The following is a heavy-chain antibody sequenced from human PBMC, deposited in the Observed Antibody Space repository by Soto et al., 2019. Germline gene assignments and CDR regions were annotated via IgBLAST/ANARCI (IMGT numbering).Heavy chain of an antibody. CDR2: ISGSGGST. CDR3: AKDRMYSSSWYFFFGY. J-gene: IGHJ4*02. CDR1: GFTFSSYA. D-gene: IGHD6-13*01. Sequence: GVLRLSCAASGFTFSSYAMSWVRQAPGKGLEWVSAISGSGGSTYYADSVKGRFTISRDNSKNTLYLQMNSLRAEDTAVYYCAKDRMYSSSWYFFFGYWGQGTLVTVSS. V-gene: IGHV3-23*01.